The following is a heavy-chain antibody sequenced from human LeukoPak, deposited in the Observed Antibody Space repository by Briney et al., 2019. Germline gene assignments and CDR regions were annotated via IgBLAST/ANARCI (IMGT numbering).Heavy chain of an antibody. CDR2: IYYSGST. D-gene: IGHD3-16*02. CDR3: ARQDYDYVWGSYRF. CDR1: GGSISSSSYY. V-gene: IGHV4-39*01. Sequence: SETLSLTCTVSGGSISSSSYYRGWIRQPPGKGLEWIGSIYYSGSTYYNPSLKSRVTISVDTSKNQFSLKLSSVTAADTAVYYCARQDYDYVWGSYRFWGQGTLVTVSS. J-gene: IGHJ4*02.